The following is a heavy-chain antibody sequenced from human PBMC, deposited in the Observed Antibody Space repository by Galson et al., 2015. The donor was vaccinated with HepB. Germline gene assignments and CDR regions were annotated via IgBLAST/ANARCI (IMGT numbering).Heavy chain of an antibody. D-gene: IGHD3-22*01. Sequence: SVKVSCKASGYTFTSYGISWVRQAPGQGLEWMGWISAYNGNTNYAQKLQGRVTMTTDTSTSTAYMELRSLRSDDTAVYYCARDLDSSGRDAFDIWGQGTMVTVSS. CDR3: ARDLDSSGRDAFDI. CDR1: GYTFTSYG. V-gene: IGHV1-18*04. CDR2: ISAYNGNT. J-gene: IGHJ3*02.